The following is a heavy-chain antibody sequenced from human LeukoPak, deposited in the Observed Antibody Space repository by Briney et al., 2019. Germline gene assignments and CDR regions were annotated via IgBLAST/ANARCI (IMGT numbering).Heavy chain of an antibody. J-gene: IGHJ5*02. V-gene: IGHV3-23*01. CDR1: GIAFDKNA. CDR3: AKMGYCSSDSCYTGWVWFDP. D-gene: IGHD2-2*02. Sequence: GGSLRLSCAAFGIAFDKNAMSWVRQAPGKGLEWVSTISHSGGATHYADSVKGRFTISRDNSKNTLYLQMNSLRAEETAIYSCAKMGYCSSDSCYTGWVWFDPWGQGTLVTVSS. CDR2: ISHSGGAT.